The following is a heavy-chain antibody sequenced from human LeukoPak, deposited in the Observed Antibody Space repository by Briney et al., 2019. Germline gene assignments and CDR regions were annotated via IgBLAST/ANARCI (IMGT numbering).Heavy chain of an antibody. D-gene: IGHD4-23*01. CDR2: INPNSGVT. J-gene: IGHJ4*02. V-gene: IGHV1-2*02. CDR1: GYTFTGFY. CDR3: ARTQTLDY. Sequence: GASVKVSCKASGYTFTGFYMHWVRQAPGQGLEWMGWINPNSGVTNYAQKFQGRVTMTTDTSISTAYMELSGLISDDTAVYYCARTQTLDYWGQGTLVTVSS.